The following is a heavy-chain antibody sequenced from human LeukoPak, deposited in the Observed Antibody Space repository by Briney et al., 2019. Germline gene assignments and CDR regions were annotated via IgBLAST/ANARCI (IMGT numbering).Heavy chain of an antibody. CDR3: ARGRNYYGDYAW. D-gene: IGHD4-17*01. V-gene: IGHV1-8*02. CDR2: MNPNSGNT. J-gene: IGHJ4*02. Sequence: AASVKVSCKASGGTFSSYTINWVRQATGQGLEWMGWMNPNSGNTGYAQKFQGRVTMTRNTSISTAYMELSSLRSEDTAVYYCARGRNYYGDYAWWGQGTLVTVSS. CDR1: GGTFSSYT.